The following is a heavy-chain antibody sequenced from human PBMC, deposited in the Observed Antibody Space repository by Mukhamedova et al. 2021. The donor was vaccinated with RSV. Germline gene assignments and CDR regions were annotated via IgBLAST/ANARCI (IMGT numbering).Heavy chain of an antibody. CDR2: IRYDGTNT. J-gene: IGHJ4*02. V-gene: IGHV3-33*01. CDR1: G. D-gene: IGHD6-13*01. Sequence: GMHWVRQAPGKGLEWVALIRYDGTNTYYADSVKGRFTISRDNSKNTLFLQMSSLRAEDTAVYYCARGGRSTWYLSGCWGQGTLV. CDR3: ARGGRSTWYLSGC.